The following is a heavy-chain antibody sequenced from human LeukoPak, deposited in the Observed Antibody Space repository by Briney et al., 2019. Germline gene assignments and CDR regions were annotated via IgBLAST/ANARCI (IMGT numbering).Heavy chain of an antibody. CDR1: GGSFSGYY. D-gene: IGHD1-26*01. Sequence: SETLSLTCAVYGGSFSGYYWSWIRQPPGKGLEWIGEINHSGSTNYNPSLKSRVTISVDTSKNQFSLKLSSVTAADTAVYYCASVSGRYHFDYWGQGTLVTVSS. CDR2: INHSGST. V-gene: IGHV4-34*01. J-gene: IGHJ4*02. CDR3: ASVSGRYHFDY.